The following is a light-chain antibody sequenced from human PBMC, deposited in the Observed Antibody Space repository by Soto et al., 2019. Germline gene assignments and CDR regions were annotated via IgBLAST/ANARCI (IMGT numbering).Light chain of an antibody. CDR1: QSLLHITGETF. CDR2: EVS. CDR3: QQYGSSGT. J-gene: IGKJ1*01. Sequence: DVVMTQTPLSLSVTPGQPASISCKSSQSLLHITGETFLFWYLQKPGQSPQLLIYEVSSRATGIPDRFTGSGSGTDFTLTISRLEPEDFAVYYCQQYGSSGTFGQGTKVDI. V-gene: IGKV2-29*01.